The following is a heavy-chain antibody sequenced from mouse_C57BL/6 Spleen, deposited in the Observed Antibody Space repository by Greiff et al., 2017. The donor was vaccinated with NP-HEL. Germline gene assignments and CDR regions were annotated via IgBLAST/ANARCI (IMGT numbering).Heavy chain of an antibody. J-gene: IGHJ4*01. CDR2: INPNYGTT. V-gene: IGHV1-39*01. Sequence: VQLKESGPELVKPGASVKISCKASGYSFTDYNMNWVKQSNGKSLEWIGVINPNYGTTSYNQKFKGKATLTVDQSSSTAYMQLNSLTSEDSAVYYCARGRAYGSSHYYAMDYWGQGTSVTVSS. D-gene: IGHD1-1*01. CDR1: GYSFTDYN. CDR3: ARGRAYGSSHYYAMDY.